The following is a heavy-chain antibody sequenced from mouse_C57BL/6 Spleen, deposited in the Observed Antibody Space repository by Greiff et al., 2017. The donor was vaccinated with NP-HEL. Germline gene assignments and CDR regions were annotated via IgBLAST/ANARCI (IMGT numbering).Heavy chain of an antibody. CDR3: ARRGDYYGSRYYFDY. Sequence: VQLKESGGGLVKPGGSLKLSCAASGFTFSSYTMSWVRQTPEKRLEWVATISGGGGNTYYPDSVTGRFTISRDNAKNTLYLQMSSLRSEDTALYYCARRGDYYGSRYYFDYWGQGTTLTVSS. J-gene: IGHJ2*01. D-gene: IGHD1-1*01. V-gene: IGHV5-9*01. CDR2: ISGGGGNT. CDR1: GFTFSSYT.